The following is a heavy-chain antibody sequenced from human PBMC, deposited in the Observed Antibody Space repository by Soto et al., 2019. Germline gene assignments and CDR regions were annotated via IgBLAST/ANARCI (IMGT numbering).Heavy chain of an antibody. D-gene: IGHD3-10*01. CDR1: GYTFNNYV. V-gene: IGHV1-3*04. Sequence: QVQLVQSGAEVKKPGASVRVSCKASGYTFNNYVIHWVRQAPGQRLEWMGWINTGNDNTTYSHKFQARVTIARDTSATTVYMELSSLPSEDTAIYYCAGDSGWYFDLWGRGSLVTVSS. CDR3: AGDSGWYFDL. J-gene: IGHJ2*01. CDR2: INTGNDNT.